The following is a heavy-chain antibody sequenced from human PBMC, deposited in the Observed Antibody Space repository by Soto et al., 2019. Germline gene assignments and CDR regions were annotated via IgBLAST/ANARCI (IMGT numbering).Heavy chain of an antibody. V-gene: IGHV4-61*01. CDR2: IYYSGST. CDR1: GGSVSSGSYY. Sequence: SETLSLTCTVSGGSVSSGSYYWSWIRQPPGKGLEWIGYIYYSGSTNYNPSLKSRVTISVDTSKNQFSLKLSSVTAADTAVYYCEGDTGKGYTVFWSGYCYSYYGMDIWPQGTTVTV. D-gene: IGHD3-3*01. CDR3: EGDTGKGYTVFWSGYCYSYYGMDI. J-gene: IGHJ6*02.